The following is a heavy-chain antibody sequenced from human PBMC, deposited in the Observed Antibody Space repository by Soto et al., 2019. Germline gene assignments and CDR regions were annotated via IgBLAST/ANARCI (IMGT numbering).Heavy chain of an antibody. D-gene: IGHD3-16*01. J-gene: IGHJ5*02. CDR1: GFTFSSYA. CDR3: EKDDVGLGGWFDP. Sequence: EVQLLESGGGLVQPGGSLRLSCAASGFTFSSYAMSWVRQAPGKGLEWVSVISGSGGSTYYADSVKGRFTISRDNSKNTLYLQMNSLRAEDTAVYYCEKDDVGLGGWFDPWGQGTLVTVSS. CDR2: ISGSGGST. V-gene: IGHV3-23*01.